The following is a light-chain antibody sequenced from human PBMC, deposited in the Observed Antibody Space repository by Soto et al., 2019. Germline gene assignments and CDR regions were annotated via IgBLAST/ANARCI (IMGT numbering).Light chain of an antibody. CDR2: EVS. V-gene: IGLV2-8*01. Sequence: QSALTQPPSASGSPGQSVNISCTGTSSDVGGYNYVSWYQQHPGKAPKLMIYEVSKRPSGVPDRFSGSKSGNTASLTISGLQAEDEADYYCSSYAGSNTPYVFGTGTKVTVL. CDR1: SSDVGGYNY. J-gene: IGLJ1*01. CDR3: SSYAGSNTPYV.